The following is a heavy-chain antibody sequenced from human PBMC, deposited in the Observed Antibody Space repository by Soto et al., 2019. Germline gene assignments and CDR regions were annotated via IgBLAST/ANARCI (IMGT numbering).Heavy chain of an antibody. CDR3: AKDRFRIAVAAPFDY. D-gene: IGHD6-19*01. CDR1: GFTFSSYG. CDR2: ISYDGSNK. V-gene: IGHV3-30*18. Sequence: QVQLVESGGGVVQPGRSLRLSCAASGFTFSSYGMHWVRQAPGKGLEWVAVISYDGSNKYYADSVKGRFTISRDNSKNTLYLQMNSLRAEDTAVYYCAKDRFRIAVAAPFDYWGHGTRVTVSS. J-gene: IGHJ4*01.